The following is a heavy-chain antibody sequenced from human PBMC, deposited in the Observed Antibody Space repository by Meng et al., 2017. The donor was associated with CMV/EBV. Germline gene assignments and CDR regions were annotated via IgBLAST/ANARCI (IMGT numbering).Heavy chain of an antibody. CDR2: TYYSGST. CDR3: ARMLAPVYGMDV. V-gene: IGHV4-59*01. D-gene: IGHD2-8*01. CDR1: GGSISSYY. J-gene: IGHJ6*02. Sequence: SETLSLTCTVSGGSISSYYWSWVRQPPGKGLEWIGYTYYSGSTNYDPSLKSRVTISVDTSKNQFSLKLSSVTAADTAVYYCARMLAPVYGMDVWGQGTTVAVSS.